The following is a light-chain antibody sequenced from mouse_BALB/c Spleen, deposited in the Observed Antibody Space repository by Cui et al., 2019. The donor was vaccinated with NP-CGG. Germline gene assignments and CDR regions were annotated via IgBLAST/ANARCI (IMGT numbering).Light chain of an antibody. CDR3: ALWYSNHWV. CDR2: GTN. J-gene: IGLJ1*01. CDR1: TGAVTTSNY. Sequence: QVVVTQESALTTPPGETVTLTCRSSTGAVTTSNYANWVQEKPDHLFTGLIGGTNNRAPGVPARFSGSLIGDKAALTITGAQTEDEAIYFCALWYSNHWVFGGGTKLTVL. V-gene: IGLV1*01.